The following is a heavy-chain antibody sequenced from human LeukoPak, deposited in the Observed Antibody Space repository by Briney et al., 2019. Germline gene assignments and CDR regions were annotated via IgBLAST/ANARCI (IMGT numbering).Heavy chain of an antibody. CDR3: ARGEYDSSGWSYYFDY. J-gene: IGHJ4*02. CDR2: INHSGST. D-gene: IGHD6-19*01. CDR1: GGSLSGYY. V-gene: IGHV4-34*01. Sequence: SETLSLTCAVYGGSLSGYYWSWIRQPPGKGLEWIGEINHSGSTNYNPSLKSRVTISVDTSKNQFSLKLSSVTAADTAVYYCARGEYDSSGWSYYFDYWGQGTLVTVSS.